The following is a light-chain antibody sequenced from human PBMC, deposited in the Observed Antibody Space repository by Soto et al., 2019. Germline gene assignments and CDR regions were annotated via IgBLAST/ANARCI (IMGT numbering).Light chain of an antibody. CDR2: AAS. V-gene: IGKV1-8*01. Sequence: AIRMTQSPSSFSASTGDRVTITCRASQGISSYLAWYQQKQGKAPKLLIYAASTLQSGVPSRFRASGSWTDFTLTISCLQSEDFATYYCQQYYSYPLYTFGQGTKLEIK. J-gene: IGKJ2*01. CDR1: QGISSY. CDR3: QQYYSYPLYT.